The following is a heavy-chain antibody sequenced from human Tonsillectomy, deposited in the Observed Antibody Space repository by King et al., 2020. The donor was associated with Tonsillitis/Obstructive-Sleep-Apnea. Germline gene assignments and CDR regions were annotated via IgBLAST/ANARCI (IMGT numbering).Heavy chain of an antibody. CDR2: IYYDGTT. J-gene: IGHJ6*03. CDR3: ARHVDYTKSYYCCMDV. CDR1: GFTFSDHY. D-gene: IGHD4-11*01. Sequence: QLVESGGGLVQPGGSLRLSCAASGFTFSDHYMDWVRQAPGKGLEWIGSIYYDGTTYYNPSLKSRVTISVDTSKNQFSLRLTSVTAADTAVYYCARHVDYTKSYYCCMDVWGKGTTVTVSS. V-gene: IGHV4-39*01.